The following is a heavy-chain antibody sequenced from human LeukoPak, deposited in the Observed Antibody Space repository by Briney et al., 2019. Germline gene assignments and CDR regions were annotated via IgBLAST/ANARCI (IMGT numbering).Heavy chain of an antibody. D-gene: IGHD2-2*01. CDR3: ARRGGTSGWGAFDI. CDR2: IDKSGDGA. CDR1: GFTFSSHA. J-gene: IGHJ3*02. Sequence: GGSLRLSCAASGFTFSSHAMNWVRQPPGKGLDWVSSIDKSGDGAFYAGSVKGRFTISRDNSKNTLYLQMNSLRREDTAVYYCARRGGTSGWGAFDIWGQGTMVTVSS. V-gene: IGHV3-23*01.